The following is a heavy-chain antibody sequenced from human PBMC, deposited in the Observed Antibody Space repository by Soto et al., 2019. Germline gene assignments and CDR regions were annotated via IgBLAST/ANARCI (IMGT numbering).Heavy chain of an antibody. Sequence: QVQLVQSGADLKKPGSSVTVSCKASGYTFTSYGFSWVRQAPGQGLEWMGWISAYNGNTNYAPKFQGRVTMTTDTSPSTASMELRSRRSDDTAVYYCARDVPTVTTGGPDYWGQGTMVTVSS. D-gene: IGHD4-17*01. CDR3: ARDVPTVTTGGPDY. CDR1: GYTFTSYG. CDR2: ISAYNGNT. J-gene: IGHJ4*02. V-gene: IGHV1-18*01.